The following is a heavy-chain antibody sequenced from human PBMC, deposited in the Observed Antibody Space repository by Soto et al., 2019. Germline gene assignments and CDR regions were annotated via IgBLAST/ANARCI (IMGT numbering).Heavy chain of an antibody. CDR3: ATVEGLSTDYGDS. J-gene: IGHJ4*02. Sequence: ASVKVSCKVSGYTLTELSMHWVRQTPGKGLEWMGGFDPEDGETIYAQKFQGRVTMTEDTSTDTAYMELSSLRSEDTAVYYCATVEGLSTDYGDSWGQGTLVTVSS. CDR1: GYTLTELS. V-gene: IGHV1-24*01. D-gene: IGHD1-26*01. CDR2: FDPEDGET.